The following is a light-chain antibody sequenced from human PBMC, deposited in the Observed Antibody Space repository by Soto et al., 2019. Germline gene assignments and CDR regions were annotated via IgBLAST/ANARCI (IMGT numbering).Light chain of an antibody. V-gene: IGKV3-15*01. Sequence: TQSPATLSVSPGERATLSCRASQSIGTRLAWYQHKPGQAPRLLIYRTSTRATGIPDRFSGSGSGAKEFPLIISRLSYEDAVVYYRQKYNNWSFTFGQGTRLEIK. J-gene: IGKJ5*01. CDR3: QKYNNWSFT. CDR2: RTS. CDR1: QSIGTR.